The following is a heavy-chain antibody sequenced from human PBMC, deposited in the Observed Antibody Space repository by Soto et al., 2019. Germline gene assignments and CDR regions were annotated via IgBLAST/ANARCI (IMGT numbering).Heavy chain of an antibody. J-gene: IGHJ4*02. Sequence: QVQLVESGGGVVQPGRSLRLSCAASGFTFSSYGMHWVRQAPGKGLEWVAVIWYDGSNKYYADSVKGRFTISRDNSKNTLYLQMNSLRAEDTAVYYCARDGGRGPPMGPDYWGQGTLVTVSS. CDR3: ARDGGRGPPMGPDY. V-gene: IGHV3-33*01. CDR2: IWYDGSNK. CDR1: GFTFSSYG. D-gene: IGHD3-10*01.